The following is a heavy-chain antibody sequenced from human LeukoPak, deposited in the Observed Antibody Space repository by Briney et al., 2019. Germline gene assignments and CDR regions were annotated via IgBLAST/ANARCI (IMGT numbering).Heavy chain of an antibody. CDR3: ARYCSSTSCYNQSPNAFDI. V-gene: IGHV3-23*01. CDR2: IISSGGST. CDR1: GFTFSSYA. D-gene: IGHD2-2*02. J-gene: IGHJ3*02. Sequence: GGSLRLSCAASGFTFSSYAMSWVRQAPGKGLEWVSVIISSGGSTYHADSVKGRFTISRDNSKNTLFLQMNSLRAEDTAVYYCARYCSSTSCYNQSPNAFDIWGQGTMVTVSS.